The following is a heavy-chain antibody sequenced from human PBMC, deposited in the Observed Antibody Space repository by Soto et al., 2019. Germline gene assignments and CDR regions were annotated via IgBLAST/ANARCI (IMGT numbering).Heavy chain of an antibody. J-gene: IGHJ1*01. D-gene: IGHD3-3*01. CDR2: ISSSSSTI. V-gene: IGHV3-48*02. Sequence: GGSLRLSCAASGFTFSSYSMNWVRQAPGKGLEWVSYISSSSSTIYYADSVKGRFTISRDKAKNSLYLQRNSLRDEDTAVYYCASGYYDFWSGYYTGCFQHWGQGTLVTVSS. CDR1: GFTFSSYS. CDR3: ASGYYDFWSGYYTGCFQH.